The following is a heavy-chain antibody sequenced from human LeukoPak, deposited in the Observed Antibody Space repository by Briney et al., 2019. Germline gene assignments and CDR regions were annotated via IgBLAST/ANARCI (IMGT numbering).Heavy chain of an antibody. D-gene: IGHD6-13*01. CDR3: ARSTYSSSSYYFDY. Sequence: GGSLRLSCAASGFTFSNYGIHWVRQAPGEGLEWVAVIWSDGINKYYVDSVKGRFTISRDNSKNTLYLQMNSLRADDTAVYYCARSTYSSSSYYFDYWGQGSLVTVPS. CDR2: IWSDGINK. V-gene: IGHV3-33*01. CDR1: GFTFSNYG. J-gene: IGHJ4*02.